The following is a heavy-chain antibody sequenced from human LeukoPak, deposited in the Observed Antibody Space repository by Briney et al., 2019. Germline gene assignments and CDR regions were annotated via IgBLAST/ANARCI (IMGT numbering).Heavy chain of an antibody. CDR1: GLTFSSYA. CDR3: AKDRMDV. V-gene: IGHV3-23*01. Sequence: GGSLKLSCAASGLTFSSYAMNWVRQAPGKGLEWVAAIKGSGGSTYYADSVKGRFTIPRDNSKHTLYLQVNSLRAVGTPVYYCAKDRMDVWGQRTPVTVSS. J-gene: IGHJ6*02. CDR2: IKGSGGST.